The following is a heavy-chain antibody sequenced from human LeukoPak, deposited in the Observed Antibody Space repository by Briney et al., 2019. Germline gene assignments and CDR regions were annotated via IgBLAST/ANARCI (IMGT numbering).Heavy chain of an antibody. CDR2: ISSSSSYI. CDR1: GFTFSNFG. V-gene: IGHV3-21*01. CDR3: AIDRYSSGWYTFGY. D-gene: IGHD6-19*01. Sequence: GGSLRLSCAASGFTFSNFGINWVRQAPGKGLEWVSSISSSSSYISYADSVKGRFTISRDNAKNSLGLQMNSLRAEDTAVYYCAIDRYSSGWYTFGYWGQGTLVTVSS. J-gene: IGHJ4*02.